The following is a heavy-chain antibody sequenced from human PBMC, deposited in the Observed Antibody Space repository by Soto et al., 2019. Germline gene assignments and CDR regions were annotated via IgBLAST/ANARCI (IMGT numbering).Heavy chain of an antibody. CDR1: GGSISSYY. J-gene: IGHJ5*02. CDR3: ARVLRGATAWFDH. V-gene: IGHV4-59*01. Sequence: SDTLSLTCTVSGGSISSYYWSWIRQPPGKGLEWIGYIYYSGSTKYNPSLKSRVTISLDTSKNQFSLKLSAVTAADTAVYYCARVLRGATAWFDHCGQGTRVTVSS. CDR2: IYYSGST.